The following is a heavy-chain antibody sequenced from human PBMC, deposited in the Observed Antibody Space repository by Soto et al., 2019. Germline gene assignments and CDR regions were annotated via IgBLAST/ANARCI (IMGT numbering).Heavy chain of an antibody. CDR3: AKDQLRGVRGVITYYYGMDV. D-gene: IGHD3-10*01. CDR1: GFTFSSYG. V-gene: IGHV3-30*18. J-gene: IGHJ6*02. Sequence: GGSLRLSCAASGFTFSSYGMHWVRQAPGKGLEWVAVISYDGSNKYYADSVKGRFTISRGNSKNTLYLQMNSLRAEDTAVYYCAKDQLRGVRGVITYYYGMDVWGQGTTVTVSS. CDR2: ISYDGSNK.